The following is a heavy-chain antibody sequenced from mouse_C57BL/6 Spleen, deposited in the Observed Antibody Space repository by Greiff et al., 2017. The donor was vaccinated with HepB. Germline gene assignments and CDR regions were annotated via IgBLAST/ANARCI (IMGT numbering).Heavy chain of an antibody. CDR2: IYPGDGDT. V-gene: IGHV1-82*01. CDR3: ARDSSGYYAMDY. Sequence: VQLQQSGPELVKPGASVKISCKASGYAFSSSWMNWVKQRPGKGLEWIGRIYPGDGDTNYNGKFKGKATLTADKSSSTAYMQLSSLTSEDSAVYVCARDSSGYYAMDYWGQGTSVTVSS. CDR1: GYAFSSSW. D-gene: IGHD3-2*02. J-gene: IGHJ4*01.